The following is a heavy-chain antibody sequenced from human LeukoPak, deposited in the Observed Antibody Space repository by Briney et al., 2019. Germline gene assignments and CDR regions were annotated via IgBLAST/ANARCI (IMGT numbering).Heavy chain of an antibody. Sequence: PGGSLRLSCVASGFTFSSYWMHWVHQAPGKGLVWVSRINTDGSITSYADSVKGRFTISRDNAKNTLYLQMNSLRAEDTAVYYCVRIWEGAYWGQGTLVTVSS. J-gene: IGHJ4*02. CDR3: VRIWEGAY. CDR1: GFTFSSYW. CDR2: INTDGSIT. V-gene: IGHV3-74*01. D-gene: IGHD1-26*01.